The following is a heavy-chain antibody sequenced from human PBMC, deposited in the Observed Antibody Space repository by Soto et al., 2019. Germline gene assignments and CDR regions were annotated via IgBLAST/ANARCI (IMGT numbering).Heavy chain of an antibody. CDR3: ARSFCSFYHVDV. V-gene: IGHV3-13*01. CDR2: IGTAGDT. J-gene: IGHJ6*03. CDR1: GFTLSSYD. Sequence: EVQLVESGGGLVQPGGSLRLSCAASGFTLSSYDMHWVRQAPGRGLEWVSVIGTAGDTSYRGSVKGRFTISREKGNNSLYLQMNSLLAGDPAVYYGARSFCSFYHVDVWGKGSTVTVS. D-gene: IGHD3-10*02.